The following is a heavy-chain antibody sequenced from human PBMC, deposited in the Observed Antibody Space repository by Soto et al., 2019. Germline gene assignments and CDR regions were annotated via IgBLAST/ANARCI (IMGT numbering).Heavy chain of an antibody. D-gene: IGHD3-10*01. V-gene: IGHV1-69*01. CDR2: IIPVFGAT. CDR1: GGLFSSFA. CDR3: ARGGCPYVWFKEF. J-gene: IGHJ1*01. Sequence: QEQLVQSGPEVKKPGSSVKVSCKDSGGLFSSFAISWVLQAHGQGLEWLGGIIPVFGATDYAEKFQGSVTITADESTNTAYKELCGLTAGDTAIYYCARGGCPYVWFKEFWGQGNLVTVSS.